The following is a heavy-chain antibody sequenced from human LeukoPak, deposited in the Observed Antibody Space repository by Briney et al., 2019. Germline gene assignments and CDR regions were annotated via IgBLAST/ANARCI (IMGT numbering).Heavy chain of an antibody. V-gene: IGHV4-34*01. CDR2: INHSGST. J-gene: IGHJ4*02. CDR3: ARGPGGSSSY. D-gene: IGHD6-6*01. CDR1: GGSFSGYY. Sequence: SETLSLACAVYGGSFSGYYWSWIRQPPGKGLEWIGEINHSGSTNYNPSLKSRVTISVDTSKNQFSLKLSSVTAADTAVYYCARGPGGSSSYWGQGTLVTVSS.